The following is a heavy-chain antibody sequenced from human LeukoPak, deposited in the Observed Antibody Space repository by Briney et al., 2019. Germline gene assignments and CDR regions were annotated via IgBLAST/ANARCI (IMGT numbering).Heavy chain of an antibody. CDR2: INPNSGGT. Sequence: ASVKVSCKASGYTFTGYHVHWVRQAPGQGLEWMGWINPNSGGTNYAQKFQGWVTMTRDTSISTAYMELSRLRSDDTAVYYCARDLDIMITFGGVIVTSALGYWGQGTLVTVSS. CDR3: ARDLDIMITFGGVIVTSALGY. J-gene: IGHJ4*02. V-gene: IGHV1-2*04. CDR1: GYTFTGYH. D-gene: IGHD3-16*02.